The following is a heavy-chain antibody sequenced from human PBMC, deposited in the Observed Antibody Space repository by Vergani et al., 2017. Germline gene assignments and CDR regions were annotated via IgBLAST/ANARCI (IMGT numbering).Heavy chain of an antibody. CDR3: AKVRGSSPTAYYFDY. CDR1: GFTFDDYA. D-gene: IGHD6-6*01. Sequence: EVQLVESGGGLVQPGRSLRLSCAASGFTFDDYAMHWVRQAPGKGLEWVSGISWNSGSIGYADSVKGRFTISRDNAKNSLYLQMNSLRAEDTALYYCAKVRGSSPTAYYFDYWGQGTLVTVSS. CDR2: ISWNSGSI. J-gene: IGHJ4*02. V-gene: IGHV3-9*01.